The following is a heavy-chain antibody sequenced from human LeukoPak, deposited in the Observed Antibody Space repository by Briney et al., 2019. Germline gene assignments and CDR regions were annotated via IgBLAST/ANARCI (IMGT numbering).Heavy chain of an antibody. J-gene: IGHJ5*02. D-gene: IGHD4-11*01. Sequence: TLSLTSHVSGAYTRSVTNYRSCIRQPAEKRLEWLAHIYTEGSTNYNPSLETITTISVTTSKNQFFLNLTSVNPADTAVYYCAASSFSNYKRDSHWFGPWGQGTLVSVSS. CDR3: AASSFSNYKRDSHWFGP. V-gene: IGHV4-61*09. CDR2: IYTEGST. CDR1: GAYTRSVTNY.